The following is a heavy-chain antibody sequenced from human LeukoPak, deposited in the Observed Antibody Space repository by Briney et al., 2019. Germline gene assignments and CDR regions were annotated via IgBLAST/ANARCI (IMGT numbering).Heavy chain of an antibody. J-gene: IGHJ6*02. CDR3: ARDCSGSHVQLCGMDV. Sequence: GGSLRLSCAASGFTVSSNYMSWLRQAPGKGLEWVSVIYSGGDTYYADTVKGRFTISRDNSKNTLYLQMKSLRAEDTAVYYCARDCSGSHVQLCGMDVWGQGTTVTVSS. D-gene: IGHD1-26*01. CDR2: IYSGGDT. CDR1: GFTVSSNY. V-gene: IGHV3-53*01.